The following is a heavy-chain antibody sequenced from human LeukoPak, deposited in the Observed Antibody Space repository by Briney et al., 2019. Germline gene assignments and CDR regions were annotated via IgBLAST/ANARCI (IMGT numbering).Heavy chain of an antibody. CDR3: ARGGYSYGWYFDY. D-gene: IGHD5-18*01. J-gene: IGHJ4*02. CDR2: IYTSGST. CDR1: GGSISSGSYY. V-gene: IGHV4-61*02. Sequence: SETLSLTCTVSGGSISSGSYYWSWIRQPAGKGLEWIGRIYTSGSTNYNPSLKSRVTISVDTSKNQFSLKLSSVTAADTAVYYCARGGYSYGWYFDYWGQGTLVTVSS.